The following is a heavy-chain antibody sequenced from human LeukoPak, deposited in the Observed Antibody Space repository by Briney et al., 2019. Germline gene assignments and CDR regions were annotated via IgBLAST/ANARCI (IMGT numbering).Heavy chain of an antibody. CDR1: GYTFTSYG. J-gene: IGHJ4*02. CDR2: INPNSGGT. V-gene: IGHV1-2*06. Sequence: ASVKVSCKASGYTFTSYGISWVRQAPGQGLEWMGRINPNSGGTNYAQKFQGRVTMTRDTSISTAYMELSRLRSDDTAVYYCARGEEYSYGFNYFDYWGQGTLVTVSS. D-gene: IGHD5-18*01. CDR3: ARGEEYSYGFNYFDY.